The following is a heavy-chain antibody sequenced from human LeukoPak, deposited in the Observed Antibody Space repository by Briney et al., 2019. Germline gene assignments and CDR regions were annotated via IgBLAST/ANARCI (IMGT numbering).Heavy chain of an antibody. CDR1: GITFSNYW. D-gene: IGHD6-13*01. J-gene: IGHJ4*02. CDR3: ARVSYSTPAKY. Sequence: GGSLRLSCAASGITFSNYWMSWVRQAPGKGLEWVANINQDGSHRNYVDSVKGRFTISRDNVKNSLYLQMDSLRVEDTAVYYCARVSYSTPAKYWGQGTLVTVSS. CDR2: INQDGSHR. V-gene: IGHV3-7*01.